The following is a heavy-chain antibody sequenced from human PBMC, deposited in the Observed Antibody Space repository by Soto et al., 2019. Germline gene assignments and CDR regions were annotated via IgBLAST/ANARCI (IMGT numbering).Heavy chain of an antibody. D-gene: IGHD2-2*01. CDR3: ARRRKYYQSLDS. V-gene: IGHV4-59*08. Sequence: PSETLSLTCTVSGCSISNYYWNWIVQPLGKGLEWIGYIYYSGSTNYNPSLKSRVTISVDTSKNQFSLRLTSVTAADTAVYDWARRRKYYQSLDSWGPGTLVTVFS. J-gene: IGHJ5*01. CDR1: GCSISNYY. CDR2: IYYSGST.